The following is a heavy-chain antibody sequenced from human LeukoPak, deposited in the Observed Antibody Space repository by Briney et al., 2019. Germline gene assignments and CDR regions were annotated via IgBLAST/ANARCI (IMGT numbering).Heavy chain of an antibody. D-gene: IGHD2-2*01. Sequence: GGSLRLSCAASGFTFSSYAMSWVRQAPGKGLEWVSAIRGSGGSTYYADSVKGRFTISRDNSKNTLYLQMNSLRAEDTAVYYCAKDQNVVVPAAAYYYYGMDVWGQGTTVTVSS. J-gene: IGHJ6*02. CDR2: IRGSGGST. V-gene: IGHV3-23*01. CDR1: GFTFSSYA. CDR3: AKDQNVVVPAAAYYYYGMDV.